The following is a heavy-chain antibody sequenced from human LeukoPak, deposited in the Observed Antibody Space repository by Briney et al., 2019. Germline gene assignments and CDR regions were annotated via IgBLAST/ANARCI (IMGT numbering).Heavy chain of an antibody. CDR1: GGSISSSSYY. CDR2: IYYSGST. V-gene: IGHV4-39*07. J-gene: IGHJ5*02. Sequence: SVTLSLTCTVSGGSISSSSYYWGWIRQPPGKGLEWIGSIYYSGSTYYNPSLKSRVTISVDTSKNQFSLKLSSVTAADTAVYYCARYLVRGPRWFDPWGQGTLVTVSS. D-gene: IGHD3-10*01. CDR3: ARYLVRGPRWFDP.